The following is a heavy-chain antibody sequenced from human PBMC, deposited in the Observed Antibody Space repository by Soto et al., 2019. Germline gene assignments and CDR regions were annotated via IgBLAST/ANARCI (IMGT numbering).Heavy chain of an antibody. V-gene: IGHV3-23*01. Sequence: GESLKISCAATGFNFGSYAMGWVRQAPGKGLEWVSAISGSGGSTYYADSVKGRFTISRDNSKNTLYLQMNSLRAEDTAVYYCAKTSVYYDSSGYYYPSWFDPWGQGTLVTVSS. CDR3: AKTSVYYDSSGYYYPSWFDP. CDR1: GFNFGSYA. CDR2: ISGSGGST. J-gene: IGHJ5*02. D-gene: IGHD3-22*01.